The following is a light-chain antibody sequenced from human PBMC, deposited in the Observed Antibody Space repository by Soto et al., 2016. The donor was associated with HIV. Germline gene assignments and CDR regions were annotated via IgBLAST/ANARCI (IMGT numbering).Light chain of an antibody. J-gene: IGKJ1*01. V-gene: IGKV1-8*01. CDR3: QQYNTVPWT. CDR1: QGISTY. Sequence: AIRMTQSPSSLSASTGDRVTITCRASQGISTYLAWYQQKPGKAPKLLIYGAFTLQSEVPSRFRGSGSGTDFTLTISSVQPDDVGTYYCQQYNTVPWTFGQGTKLEMK. CDR2: GAF.